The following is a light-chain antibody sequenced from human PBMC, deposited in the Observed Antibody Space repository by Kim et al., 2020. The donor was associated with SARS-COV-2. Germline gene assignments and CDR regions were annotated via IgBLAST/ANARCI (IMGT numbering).Light chain of an antibody. Sequence: VSPGQTASIPCSGDKLGDKYVCWYQQKPGQSPILVIYQDSKRPSGIPERFSGSNSGNTATLTISGTQAIDEADYYCQAWDSSTAVFGTGTKVTVL. CDR1: KLGDKY. CDR3: QAWDSSTAV. V-gene: IGLV3-1*01. J-gene: IGLJ1*01. CDR2: QDS.